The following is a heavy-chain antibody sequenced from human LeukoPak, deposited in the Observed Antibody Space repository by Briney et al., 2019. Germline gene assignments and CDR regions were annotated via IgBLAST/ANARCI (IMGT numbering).Heavy chain of an antibody. CDR3: ARLWGYSYGYLDY. D-gene: IGHD5-18*01. J-gene: IGHJ4*02. CDR2: IYYTGST. CDR1: GGSISSSSYY. Sequence: PSETLSLTCTVSGGSISSSSYYWGWIRQPPGKGLEWIGNIYYTGSTYYNPSLKSRVTISVDTSKNQFSLKLSSMTTADTAVYYCARLWGYSYGYLDYWGQGTLVTVSS. V-gene: IGHV4-39*01.